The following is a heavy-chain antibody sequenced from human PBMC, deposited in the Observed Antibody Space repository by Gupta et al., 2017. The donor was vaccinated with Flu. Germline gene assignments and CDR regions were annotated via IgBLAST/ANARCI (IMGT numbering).Heavy chain of an antibody. V-gene: IGHV3-7*01. Sequence: FTLSIYWMTWVRQAPGKGLEWVASRKHDASEKYYVDSVQGRFTISRDNAKNSLYLQMNSLRAEDTAVYYCARDGGSPQFDYWGQGTLGTVSS. CDR1: FTLSIYW. J-gene: IGHJ4*02. CDR3: ARDGGSPQFDY. CDR2: RKHDASEK. D-gene: IGHD3-16*01.